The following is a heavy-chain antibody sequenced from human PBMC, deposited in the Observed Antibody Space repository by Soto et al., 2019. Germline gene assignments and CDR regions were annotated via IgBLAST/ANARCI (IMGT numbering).Heavy chain of an antibody. D-gene: IGHD3-3*01. Sequence: AGGSLRLSCAASGFTFSSYGMHWVRQAPGKGLEWVAVISYDGSNKYYADSVKGRFTISRDNSKNTLYLQMNSLRAEDTAVYYCAKGSGYDFWSGYLDSWGQGTLVTVSS. J-gene: IGHJ5*01. CDR3: AKGSGYDFWSGYLDS. V-gene: IGHV3-30*18. CDR1: GFTFSSYG. CDR2: ISYDGSNK.